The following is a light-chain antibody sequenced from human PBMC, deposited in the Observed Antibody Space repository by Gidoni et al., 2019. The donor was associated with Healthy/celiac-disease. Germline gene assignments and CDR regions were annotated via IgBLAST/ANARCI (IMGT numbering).Light chain of an antibody. Sequence: EIVMTQSPAALAVSPGKRATLSCRANQSVSSNLAWYQQKPGQAPRLLIYGASTRANGIPARFSGSGSGTEFTLTISSLQSEDFAVYYCQQYNNCXTFGGGTKVEIK. J-gene: IGKJ4*01. CDR2: GAS. CDR1: QSVSSN. V-gene: IGKV3-15*01. CDR3: QQYNNCXT.